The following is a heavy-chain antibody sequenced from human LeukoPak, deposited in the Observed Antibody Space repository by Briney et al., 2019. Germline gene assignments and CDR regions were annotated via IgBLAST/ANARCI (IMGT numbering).Heavy chain of an antibody. J-gene: IGHJ3*02. CDR1: GFAFSSYA. CDR3: ARRPYHYDIIGPI. CDR2: FSGSGGST. D-gene: IGHD3-22*01. Sequence: GGSLRLSCAASGFAFSSYAMSWVRQAPGKGLEWVSAFSGSGGSTYYADSVKGRFTISRDNSKNTLYLQMNSLRAEDTAVYYCARRPYHYDIIGPIWGRGTMVTVSS. V-gene: IGHV3-23*01.